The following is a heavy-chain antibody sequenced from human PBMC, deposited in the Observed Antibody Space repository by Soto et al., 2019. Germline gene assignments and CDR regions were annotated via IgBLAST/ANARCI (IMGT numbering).Heavy chain of an antibody. Sequence: QVQLVQSGAEVKKPGASVKVSCKTSGYTFTSYHISWVRQAPGQGLEWMGWISAYNTNTNYAQKFQGRVTMTTDTLTSTAYMEPRSPRSEHTAVYYCARDTAPSHYWGQGTLVTVSS. CDR1: GYTFTSYH. D-gene: IGHD4-17*01. J-gene: IGHJ4*02. V-gene: IGHV1-18*01. CDR2: ISAYNTNT. CDR3: ARDTAPSHY.